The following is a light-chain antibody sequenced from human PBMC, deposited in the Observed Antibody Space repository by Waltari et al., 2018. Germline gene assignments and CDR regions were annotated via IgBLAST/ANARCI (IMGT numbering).Light chain of an antibody. V-gene: IGLV1-40*01. J-gene: IGLJ2*01. Sequence: SALAPPPLVYQAPGLSATTSCPGFSFNCGTHSRVPRYQVLPGPAPKLLIFGNNHRPSWVPDRFSCSKSGTSASLAITGLQAEDEADYYCQSYDSSLIASVFGGGTKLTVL. CDR2: GNN. CDR1: SFNCGTHSR. CDR3: QSYDSSLIASV.